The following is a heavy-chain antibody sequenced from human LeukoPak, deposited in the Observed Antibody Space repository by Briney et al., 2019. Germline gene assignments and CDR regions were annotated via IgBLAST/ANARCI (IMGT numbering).Heavy chain of an antibody. CDR2: LHYSGST. CDR1: GGSFSDYY. Sequence: SETLSLTCAIYGGSFSDYYWSWIRQPPGKGLEWIGALHYSGSTNYNPSLKSRVTISVDTSKNQFSLKLSSVTAADTAVYYCARGSRTGLGDHGAFDIWGQGTMVSVSS. J-gene: IGHJ3*02. V-gene: IGHV4-34*01. D-gene: IGHD3-16*01. CDR3: ARGSRTGLGDHGAFDI.